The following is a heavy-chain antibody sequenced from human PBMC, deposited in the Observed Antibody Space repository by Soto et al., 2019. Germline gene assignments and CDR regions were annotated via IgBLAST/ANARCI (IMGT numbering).Heavy chain of an antibody. V-gene: IGHV3-73*01. CDR2: IRSKANSYAT. D-gene: IGHD2-2*01. CDR3: TRSFVVDQLLLVNWFDP. J-gene: IGHJ5*02. Sequence: GGSLRLSCAASGFTFSGSAMHWVRQASGKGLEWVGRIRSKANSYATAYAASVKGRFTISRDDSKNTAYLQMNSLKTEDTAVYFCTRSFVVDQLLLVNWFDPWGQGTLVTVSS. CDR1: GFTFSGSA.